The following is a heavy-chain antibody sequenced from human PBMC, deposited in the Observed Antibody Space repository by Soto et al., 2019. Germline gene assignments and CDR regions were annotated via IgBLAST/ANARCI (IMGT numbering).Heavy chain of an antibody. CDR2: IYYSGST. CDR1: GGSVSSGSYY. CDR3: ARAAYIVGATSDHYFDY. D-gene: IGHD1-26*01. J-gene: IGHJ4*02. Sequence: PSETLSLTCTVSGGSVSSGSYYWSWIRQPPGKGLEWIGYIYYSGSTNYNPSLKSRVTISVDTSKNQFSLKLSSVTAADTAVYYCARAAYIVGATSDHYFDYWGQGTLVTVSS. V-gene: IGHV4-61*01.